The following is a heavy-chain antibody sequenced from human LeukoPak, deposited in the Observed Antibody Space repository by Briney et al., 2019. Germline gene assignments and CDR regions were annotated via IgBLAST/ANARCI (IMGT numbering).Heavy chain of an antibody. Sequence: GGSLRLSCSASRFTINSNYMSWGRQAPGKGLEWVSVIYSGGSTYYADSVKGRFTISRDKSKNTLYLQMNSLRAEDTAVYYCARGMTTELPFDPWGQGTLVTVSS. J-gene: IGHJ5*02. CDR3: ARGMTTELPFDP. V-gene: IGHV3-66*01. CDR1: RFTINSNY. D-gene: IGHD4-11*01. CDR2: IYSGGST.